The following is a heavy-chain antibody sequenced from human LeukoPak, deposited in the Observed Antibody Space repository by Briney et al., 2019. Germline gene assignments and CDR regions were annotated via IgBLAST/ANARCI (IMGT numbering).Heavy chain of an antibody. J-gene: IGHJ4*02. CDR3: TRSPSLGGRYWGFDY. V-gene: IGHV3-23*01. CDR1: GFTFNIYA. D-gene: IGHD1-26*01. CDR2: ISGSGGTT. Sequence: GGSLRLSCAASGFTFNIYAMNWVRQTPGKGLDWVSSISGSGGTTYYADSVKGRFTVSRDNAKNTLYLQMNSLRAEDTAVYYCTRSPSLGGRYWGFDYWGQGALVTVSS.